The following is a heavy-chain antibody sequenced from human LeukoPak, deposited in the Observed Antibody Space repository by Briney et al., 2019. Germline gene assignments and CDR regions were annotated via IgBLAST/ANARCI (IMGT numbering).Heavy chain of an antibody. CDR2: IIPIFGTA. CDR3: ARGKDPLPSDAFDI. Sequence: SVKVSCKASGGTFSSYAISWVRQAPGQGLEWMGGIIPIFGTANYAQKFQGRVTITADESTSTAYMELSSPRSEDTAVYYCARGKDPLPSDAFDIWGQGTMVTVSS. CDR1: GGTFSSYA. J-gene: IGHJ3*02. D-gene: IGHD2-15*01. V-gene: IGHV1-69*13.